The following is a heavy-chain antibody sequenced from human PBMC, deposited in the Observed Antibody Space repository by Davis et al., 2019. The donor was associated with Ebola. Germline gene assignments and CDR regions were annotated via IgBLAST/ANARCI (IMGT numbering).Heavy chain of an antibody. CDR3: AKDEIMLDAFDI. J-gene: IGHJ3*02. Sequence: SCKASGGTFSSYAMHWVRQAPGKGLEWVAVISYDGSNKYYADSVKGRFTISRDNSKNTLYLQMNSLRAEDTAVYYCAKDEIMLDAFDIWGQGTMVTVSS. CDR2: ISYDGSNK. D-gene: IGHD2-8*01. V-gene: IGHV3-30-3*02. CDR1: GGTFSSYA.